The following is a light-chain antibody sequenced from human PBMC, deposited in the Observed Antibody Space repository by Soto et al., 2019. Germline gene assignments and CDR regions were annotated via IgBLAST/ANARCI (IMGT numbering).Light chain of an antibody. V-gene: IGKV1-33*01. CDR3: QQYDNLICT. CDR2: DAS. J-gene: IGKJ3*01. Sequence: DIKMTQSPSSLSASIGDRVTITCQASHDISDYLNWYHQKPGKAPELLIYDASKLQRGVPSRFSGSGSGTNFFLTISGLQPEDVGTYYCQQYDNLICTFGPGTKV. CDR1: HDISDY.